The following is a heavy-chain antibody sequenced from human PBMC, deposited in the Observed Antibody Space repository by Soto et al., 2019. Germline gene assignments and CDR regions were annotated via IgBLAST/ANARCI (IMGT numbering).Heavy chain of an antibody. Sequence: EVQLVESGGGLVQPGRSLRLSCAASGFTFDDYAMNWVRQAPGKGLEWVSGISWNSGSIGYADSVKGRFTISRDNAKNSLYLQMNSLRDEDTALYYCAKGGTRWLQLAADYWGQGTLVTVSS. CDR3: AKGGTRWLQLAADY. CDR1: GFTFDDYA. J-gene: IGHJ4*02. CDR2: ISWNSGSI. V-gene: IGHV3-9*01. D-gene: IGHD5-12*01.